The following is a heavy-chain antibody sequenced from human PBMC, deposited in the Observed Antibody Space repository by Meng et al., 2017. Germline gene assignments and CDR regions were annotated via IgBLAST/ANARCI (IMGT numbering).Heavy chain of an antibody. CDR3: ARQGDHYYDSSGYSLLGVWFDP. V-gene: IGHV5-51*01. CDR1: GYSFTSYW. D-gene: IGHD3-22*01. J-gene: IGHJ5*02. CDR2: IYPGDSDT. Sequence: KVSCKGSGYSFTSYWIGWVRQMPGKGLEWMGIIYPGDSDTRYSPSFQGQVTISADKSISTAYLQWSSLKASDTAMYYCARQGDHYYDSSGYSLLGVWFDPWARGPLAT.